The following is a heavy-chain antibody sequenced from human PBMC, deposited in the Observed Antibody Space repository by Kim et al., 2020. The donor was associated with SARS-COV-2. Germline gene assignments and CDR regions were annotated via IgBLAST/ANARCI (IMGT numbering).Heavy chain of an antibody. CDR1: GFTFYNFA. Sequence: GGSLRLSCAASGFTFYNFAMSWVRQAPGKGLEWVVGIDDNGVDTYYADSAKGRFTISRDNSRNTLFLQMNSLSAGDTAVYFCAKFAGSDYDRYYLDYWGPGTLVTVSS. V-gene: IGHV3-23*01. CDR3: AKFAGSDYDRYYLDY. J-gene: IGHJ4*02. D-gene: IGHD3-22*01. CDR2: IDDNGVDT.